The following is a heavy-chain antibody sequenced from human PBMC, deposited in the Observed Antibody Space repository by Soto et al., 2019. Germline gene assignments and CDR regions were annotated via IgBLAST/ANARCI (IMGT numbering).Heavy chain of an antibody. CDR1: GYTLTELS. CDR3: AAGVVPYGMDV. V-gene: IGHV1-24*01. Sequence: AAVKVSCKVSGYTLTELSMQWVRQPPGKGLEWMGGFDPEDAETIYARRFQGRVTMTEDTSADTAYMELSSLRSEDTAVYYCAAGVVPYGMDVWGQGTTVTVSS. J-gene: IGHJ6*02. D-gene: IGHD2-15*01. CDR2: FDPEDAET.